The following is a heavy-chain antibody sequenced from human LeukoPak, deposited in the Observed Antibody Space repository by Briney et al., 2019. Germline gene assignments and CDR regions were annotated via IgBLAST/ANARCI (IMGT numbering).Heavy chain of an antibody. CDR3: ARGVDTAMVSYYFDY. V-gene: IGHV4-39*07. J-gene: IGHJ4*02. CDR2: IFYSGST. CDR1: GGSIGSGTYY. Sequence: SETLSLTCTVSGGSIGSGTYYWGWIRQSPGKGLEWIGSIFYSGSTNYNPSLKSRVTISVDTSKNQFSLKLSSVTAADTAVYYCARGVDTAMVSYYFDYWGQGTLVTVSS. D-gene: IGHD5-18*01.